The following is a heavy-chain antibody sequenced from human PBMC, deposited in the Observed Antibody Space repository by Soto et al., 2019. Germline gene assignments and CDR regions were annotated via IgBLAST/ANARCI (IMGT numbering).Heavy chain of an antibody. V-gene: IGHV4-39*01. J-gene: IGHJ5*02. Sequence: SETLSLTCTVSGGSISSSGYYWGWIRQPPGQGLEWVANIYYSGSTYYNPSLKSRVTISVDTSQNQFSLKLSSVTAADTAVYYCAKVHQQYIWFDPWGQGTLVTVSS. CDR1: GGSISSSGYY. CDR2: IYYSGST. D-gene: IGHD2-2*01. CDR3: AKVHQQYIWFDP.